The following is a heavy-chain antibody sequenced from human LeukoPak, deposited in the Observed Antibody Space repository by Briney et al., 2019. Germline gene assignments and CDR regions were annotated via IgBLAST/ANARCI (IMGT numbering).Heavy chain of an antibody. V-gene: IGHV3-48*03. Sequence: GGSLRLSCAASGFTFSSYEMNWVRQAPGKGLEWVSVISNSAGSTFYADSVKGRFTISRDNAKNSLYLQMNSLRAEDTAVYYCARVGYARTGDVWGQGTTVTVSS. CDR2: ISNSAGST. CDR3: ARVGYARTGDV. CDR1: GFTFSSYE. D-gene: IGHD5-12*01. J-gene: IGHJ6*02.